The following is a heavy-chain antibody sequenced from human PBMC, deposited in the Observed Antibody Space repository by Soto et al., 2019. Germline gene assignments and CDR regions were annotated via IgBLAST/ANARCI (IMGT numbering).Heavy chain of an antibody. CDR1: GYRFTSYW. CDR3: ARKDKSGYFNWFDP. D-gene: IGHD3-22*01. J-gene: IGHJ5*02. Sequence: LXESLKLSCRTSGYRFTSYWIALVLQVPGKGLEWMGIIFPSDSDTRYSPSFQGQVTISADRSTSTVFLQWASLKASDTAVYFCARKDKSGYFNWFDPWGQGTLVTVSS. CDR2: IFPSDSDT. V-gene: IGHV5-51*01.